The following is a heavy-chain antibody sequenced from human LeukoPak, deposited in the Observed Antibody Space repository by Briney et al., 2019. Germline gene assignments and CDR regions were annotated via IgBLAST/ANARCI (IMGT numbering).Heavy chain of an antibody. CDR1: GYSFASHW. J-gene: IGHJ3*02. D-gene: IGHD2-21*02. CDR3: ATRACYGGDCYLDAFDI. Sequence: GESLQISCKGSGYSFASHWIGWVRQLPGKGLEWMGIIYPGDSDTRYSPSFQGQVTISADKSITTAYLQWSSLKASDTAMYYCATRACYGGDCYLDAFDIWGQGTMVTVSS. CDR2: IYPGDSDT. V-gene: IGHV5-51*01.